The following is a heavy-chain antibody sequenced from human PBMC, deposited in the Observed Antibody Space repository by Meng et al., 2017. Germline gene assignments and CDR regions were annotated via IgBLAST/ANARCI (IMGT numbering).Heavy chain of an antibody. CDR3: ARDRKYYGSGSYYKKGLDD. CDR1: GCTFTSYY. D-gene: IGHD3-10*01. V-gene: IGHV1-46*01. J-gene: IGHJ4*02. Sequence: ASVKVSCKASGCTFTSYYMHWVRQAPGQGLEWMGIINPSGGSTSYAQKVQGRVTMTRDTSTSTVYMELSSLRSEDTAVYYCARDRKYYGSGSYYKKGLDDWGQGTMVTVSS. CDR2: INPSGGST.